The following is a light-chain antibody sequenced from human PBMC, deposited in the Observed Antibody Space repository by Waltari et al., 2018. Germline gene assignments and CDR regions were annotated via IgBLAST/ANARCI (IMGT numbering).Light chain of an antibody. V-gene: IGLV2-11*01. CDR3: CSYANAKWV. CDR1: SSDVGAYDY. Sequence: QSVLTQPRPVSGSPGQSVAISCTGTSSDVGAYDYVSWYQQYPGKAPKVIIYGVYKGPSGVPVRFSGSKSGNTASLTISGLQAEDEADYYCCSYANAKWVFGGGTRLTVL. CDR2: GVY. J-gene: IGLJ3*02.